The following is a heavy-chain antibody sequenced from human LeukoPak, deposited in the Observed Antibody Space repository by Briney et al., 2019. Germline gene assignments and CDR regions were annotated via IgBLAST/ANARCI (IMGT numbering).Heavy chain of an antibody. CDR2: IYYSGIT. J-gene: IGHJ6*03. Sequence: PSETLSLTCTVSGGSISNYYWTWIRQPPGKGLEWIGYIYYSGITNYNPSLKSRVTISVDTSKNQFSLKLSSVTAADTAVYYCARCYYYYMDVWGKGTTVTISS. CDR1: GGSISNYY. CDR3: ARCYYYYMDV. V-gene: IGHV4-59*01.